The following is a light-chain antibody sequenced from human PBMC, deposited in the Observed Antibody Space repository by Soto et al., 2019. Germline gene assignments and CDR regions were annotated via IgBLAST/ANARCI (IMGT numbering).Light chain of an antibody. J-gene: IGKJ1*01. CDR2: GAS. CDR1: QSISDT. Sequence: EIVMTQSHAXLSXXXXGXXXLXXRASQSISDTLAWYQQKPGQAPRLLIHGASTRATGFPARFSGSGSGTDFTLTISSLQSEDLAVYYCQQYHNWPLTFRQGAKV. CDR3: QQYHNWPLT. V-gene: IGKV3-15*01.